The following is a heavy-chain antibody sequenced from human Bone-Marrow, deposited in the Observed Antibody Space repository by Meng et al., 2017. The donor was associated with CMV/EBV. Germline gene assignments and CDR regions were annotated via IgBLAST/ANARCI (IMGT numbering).Heavy chain of an antibody. J-gene: IGHJ4*02. CDR1: GGSFNVYY. CDR3: ARCANAFATGGLVKYIDF. Sequence: SETLSLTCAVYGGSFNVYYWTWIRQSPGKGLEWIGESDYNGGPHYNPSLGSRVTISVDKSKSQFSLSLNSVTVADTAVYFCARCANAFATGGLVKYIDFWSQGTLVTVSS. V-gene: IGHV4-34*01. D-gene: IGHD1-26*01. CDR2: SDYNGGP.